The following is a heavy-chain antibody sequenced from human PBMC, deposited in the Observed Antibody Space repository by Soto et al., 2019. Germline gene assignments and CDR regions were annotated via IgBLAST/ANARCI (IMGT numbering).Heavy chain of an antibody. Sequence: QVQLVESGGGLVKPGGSLRLSCAASGFTFSDYYMSGIRQAPGKGLEWVSYISSSGSTICYEDSVKGRCTISRANAKNTLYLKMHSLRAADAAVYYCARGLSCISTACRVGPVDLWGHGTTVPVSS. CDR1: GFTFSDYY. CDR2: ISSSGSTI. CDR3: ARGLSCISTACRVGPVDL. D-gene: IGHD2-2*01. V-gene: IGHV3-11*01. J-gene: IGHJ6*02.